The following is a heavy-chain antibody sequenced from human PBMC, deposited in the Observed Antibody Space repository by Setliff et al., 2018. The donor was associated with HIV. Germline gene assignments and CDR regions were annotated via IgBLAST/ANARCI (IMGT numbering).Heavy chain of an antibody. CDR2: IIPILGVA. V-gene: IGHV1-69*10. Sequence: SVKVSCKTSRGTFSSYAVSWVRQGPGQGLEWMGGIIPILGVANYAQKFQGRLTITADKSTNTAYMELSSLKSDDTAVYYCARGPEEGDCSGGSCYGNFDPWGQGTLVTVSS. CDR1: RGTFSSYA. J-gene: IGHJ5*02. D-gene: IGHD2-15*01. CDR3: ARGPEEGDCSGGSCYGNFDP.